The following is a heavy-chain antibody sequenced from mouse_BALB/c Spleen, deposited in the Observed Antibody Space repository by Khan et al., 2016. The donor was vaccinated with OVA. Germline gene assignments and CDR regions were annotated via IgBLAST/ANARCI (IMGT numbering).Heavy chain of an antibody. CDR2: MISSGYT. Sequence: EVQLQESGPSLVQPSQTLSLTCSVTGDSISSGYWTWIRKFPGNKLEYMGYMISSGYTYYNPSLKSRISITRHTSKNQYYLQLNSVTTEDKATYYGARSTDRYAFAYRGQGTLVTVSA. D-gene: IGHD2-14*01. CDR1: GDSISSGY. V-gene: IGHV3-8*02. CDR3: ARSTDRYAFAY. J-gene: IGHJ3*01.